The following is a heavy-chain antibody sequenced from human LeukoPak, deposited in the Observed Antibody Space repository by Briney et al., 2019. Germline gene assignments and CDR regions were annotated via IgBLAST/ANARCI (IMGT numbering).Heavy chain of an antibody. CDR1: GGSISGYY. D-gene: IGHD6-13*01. CDR3: ARVYSGSSSWFNYYYYYMDV. Sequence: SETLSLTCTVSGGSISGYYWSWIRQPPGTGLEWIGEIIHSGSTNYNPSLKSRVTISIDTSKNQLSLKLSSVTAADTAVYYCARVYSGSSSWFNYYYYYMDVWGKGTTVTVSS. J-gene: IGHJ6*03. CDR2: IIHSGST. V-gene: IGHV4-34*12.